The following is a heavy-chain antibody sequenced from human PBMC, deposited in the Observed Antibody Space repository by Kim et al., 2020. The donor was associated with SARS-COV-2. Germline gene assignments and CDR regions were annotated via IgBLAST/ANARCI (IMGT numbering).Heavy chain of an antibody. CDR3: AREAVAGSFDY. CDR2: VNDGNGNT. J-gene: IGHJ4*02. V-gene: IGHV1-3*01. CDR1: GYTFTTFA. Sequence: ASVKVSCKASGYTFTTFALYWVRRAPGQRLEWMGWVNDGNGNTRYSQKFQGRVSSTRDTSATTAYLELSGLISADTAVYYCAREAVAGSFDYWGQGTMVTVSS. D-gene: IGHD6-19*01.